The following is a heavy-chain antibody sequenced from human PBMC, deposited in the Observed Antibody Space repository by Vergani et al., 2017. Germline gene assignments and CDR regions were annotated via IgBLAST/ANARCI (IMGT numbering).Heavy chain of an antibody. CDR2: INQDGSDH. V-gene: IGHV3-7*01. Sequence: VHLVESGGGVVQPGRSLRLSCVVSGFTSSYYGMHWVRQAPGKGLEWVANINQDGSDHYYVDSVKGRFTISRDNAKNSLYLQMNSLRAEDAAVYYCARXHRAYFYYNNFDYWGQGTLVTVSS. D-gene: IGHD3-10*01. CDR3: ARXHRAYFYYNNFDY. CDR1: GFTSSYYG. J-gene: IGHJ4*02.